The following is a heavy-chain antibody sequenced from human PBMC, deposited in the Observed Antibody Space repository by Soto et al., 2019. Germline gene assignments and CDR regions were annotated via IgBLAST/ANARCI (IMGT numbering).Heavy chain of an antibody. CDR2: IWYDGSNK. Sequence: PGGSLRLSCAASGFTFSSYGMHWVRQAPGKGLEWVAVIWYDGSNKYYADSVKGRFTISRDNYKNTLYLQMNSLRAEDTAVYYCARDLGQVAANPWSLSYYGTDVWGQGTTVTVSS. D-gene: IGHD2-15*01. CDR3: ARDLGQVAANPWSLSYYGTDV. J-gene: IGHJ6*02. CDR1: GFTFSSYG. V-gene: IGHV3-33*01.